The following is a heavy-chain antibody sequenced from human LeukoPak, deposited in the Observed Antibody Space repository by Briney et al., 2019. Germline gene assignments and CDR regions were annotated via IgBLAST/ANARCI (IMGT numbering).Heavy chain of an antibody. Sequence: SETLSLTCTVSGGSISSSSYYWGWIRQPPGKGLEWIGSIYCSGSTYYNPSLKSRVTISVDTSKNQFSLKLSSVTAADTAVYYCARQKGNAVYWGQGTLVTVSS. V-gene: IGHV4-39*01. CDR3: ARQKGNAVY. J-gene: IGHJ4*02. CDR2: IYCSGST. CDR1: GGSISSSSYY.